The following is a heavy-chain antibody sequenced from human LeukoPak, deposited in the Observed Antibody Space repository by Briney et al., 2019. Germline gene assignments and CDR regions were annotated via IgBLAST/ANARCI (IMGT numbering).Heavy chain of an antibody. CDR1: GYTFTSYY. CDR2: INPSGGST. D-gene: IGHD5-12*01. CDR3: ARDMVATSYYYYMDV. J-gene: IGHJ6*03. V-gene: IGHV1-46*01. Sequence: GASVKVSCKASGYTFTSYYMHWVRQAPGQGLEWMGIINPSGGSTSYAQKFQGRVTMTRDTSTSTVYMELSSVTAADTAVYYCARDMVATSYYYYMDVWGKGTTVTVSS.